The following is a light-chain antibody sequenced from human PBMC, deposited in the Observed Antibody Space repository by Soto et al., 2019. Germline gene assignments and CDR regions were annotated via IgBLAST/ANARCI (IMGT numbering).Light chain of an antibody. J-gene: IGKJ3*01. CDR2: DAS. Sequence: DIQMTQSPSTLSASVGDRVTITCRASQSISSWLAWYQQKPGKAPKLLIYDASSLESGVPSSFSGSGSGTEFTLTIISLQPDDFATYYCQQYNSYLFTFGPGTKVDIK. CDR1: QSISSW. CDR3: QQYNSYLFT. V-gene: IGKV1-5*01.